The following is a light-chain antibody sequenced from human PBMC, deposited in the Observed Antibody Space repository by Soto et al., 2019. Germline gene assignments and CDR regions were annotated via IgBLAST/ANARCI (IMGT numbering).Light chain of an antibody. J-gene: IGKJ3*01. CDR3: QQYNNRPT. CDR2: AVS. CDR1: QSLDNK. V-gene: IGKV3-15*01. Sequence: IVMTQSPATLSVSPGERATLSCRASQSLDNKLAWYQQKPGQAPRLLIYAVSTRATGIPARFSGSGSGTDFTLTISSLQSEDFAVYYCQQYNNRPTFGPGTKVNIK.